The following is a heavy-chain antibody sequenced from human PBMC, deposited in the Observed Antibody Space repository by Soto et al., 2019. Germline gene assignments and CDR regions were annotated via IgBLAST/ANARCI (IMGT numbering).Heavy chain of an antibody. D-gene: IGHD2-15*01. Sequence: ASVKVSCKASGYTFTSYYMHWVRQAPGQGLEWMGIINPSSGDTTYAQKFQGRVTMTRDTSTSTAYMELSSLRSEDTAVYYCARDLLGYCSGGSCYPFDYWGQGTLVTVSS. J-gene: IGHJ4*02. CDR3: ARDLLGYCSGGSCYPFDY. V-gene: IGHV1-46*01. CDR2: INPSSGDT. CDR1: GYTFTSYY.